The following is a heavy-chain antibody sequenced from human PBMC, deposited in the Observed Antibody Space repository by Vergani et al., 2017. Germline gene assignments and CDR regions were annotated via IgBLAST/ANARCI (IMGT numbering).Heavy chain of an antibody. Sequence: VQLQQWGAGLLKPSETLSLTCAVYGGSFSGYYWSWIRQPPGKGLEWMGIIYPGDSDTRYSPSFQGQVTISADKSISTAYLQWSSLKASDTAMYYCAREMSGSYSGLGDYWGQGTLVTVSS. V-gene: IGHV5-51*01. CDR3: AREMSGSYSGLGDY. J-gene: IGHJ4*02. D-gene: IGHD1-26*01. CDR1: GGSFSGYY. CDR2: IYPGDSDT.